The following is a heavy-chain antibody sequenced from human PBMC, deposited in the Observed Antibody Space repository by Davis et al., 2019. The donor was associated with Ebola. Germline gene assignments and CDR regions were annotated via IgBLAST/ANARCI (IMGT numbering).Heavy chain of an antibody. CDR1: GYTFTSYA. CDR3: ARSNIGGDYYYYYGMDV. Sequence: AASVKVSCKASGYTFTSYAMHWVRQAPGQRLEWMGWINAGNGNTKYSQKSQGRVTITRDTSASTAYMELSSLRSEDTAVYYCARSNIGGDYYYYYGMDVWGQGTTVTVSS. V-gene: IGHV1-3*01. D-gene: IGHD1-26*01. J-gene: IGHJ6*02. CDR2: INAGNGNT.